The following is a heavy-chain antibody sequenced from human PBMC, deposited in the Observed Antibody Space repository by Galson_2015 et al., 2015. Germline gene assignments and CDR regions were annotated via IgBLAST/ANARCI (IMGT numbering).Heavy chain of an antibody. Sequence: SLRLSCAASGFTFDDYAMHWVRQAPGKGLEWVSGISWNSGSIGYADSVKGRFTISRDNAKNSLYLQMNSLRAEDTALYYCAKTPGDPIDYYYGMNVWGQGITVTVSS. V-gene: IGHV3-9*01. D-gene: IGHD7-27*01. CDR1: GFTFDDYA. CDR2: ISWNSGSI. CDR3: AKTPGDPIDYYYGMNV. J-gene: IGHJ6*02.